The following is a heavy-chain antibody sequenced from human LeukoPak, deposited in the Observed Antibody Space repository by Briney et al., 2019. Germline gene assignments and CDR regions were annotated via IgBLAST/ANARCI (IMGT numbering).Heavy chain of an antibody. J-gene: IGHJ4*02. CDR2: ISGSGGST. Sequence: GGSLRLSCAASGFTFSSYAMSWVRQAPGKGLEWVSAISGSGGSTYYADSVKGRFTISRDNSKNTLYLQMNSLGAEDTAVYYCAKMWGSGTVTNDYFDYWGQGTLVTVSS. CDR3: AKMWGSGTVTNDYFDY. CDR1: GFTFSSYA. D-gene: IGHD4-17*01. V-gene: IGHV3-23*01.